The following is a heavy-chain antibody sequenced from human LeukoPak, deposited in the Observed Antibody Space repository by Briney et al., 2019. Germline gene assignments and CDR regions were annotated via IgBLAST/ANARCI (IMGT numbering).Heavy chain of an antibody. V-gene: IGHV3-53*01. CDR3: ARDSRGPTPDDY. D-gene: IGHD6-13*01. CDR2: IYTGGST. J-gene: IGHJ4*02. Sequence: PGGSLRLSCAASGFTVSTTYMSWVRQAPGKGLEWVSIIYTGGSTYYAHSVKGRFTISRDNSKNTVYLQMNSLGAEDTAVYYCARDSRGPTPDDYWGQGTLVTVSS. CDR1: GFTVSTTY.